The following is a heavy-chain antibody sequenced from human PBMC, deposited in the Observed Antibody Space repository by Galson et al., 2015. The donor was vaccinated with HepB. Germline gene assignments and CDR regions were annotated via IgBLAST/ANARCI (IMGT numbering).Heavy chain of an antibody. D-gene: IGHD3-22*01. J-gene: IGHJ4*02. V-gene: IGHV3-30*02. CDR3: TTSLYYYDSSGYYFFDY. CDR2: IRYDGSNK. Sequence: SLRLSCAASGFTFSSYGMHWVRQAPGKGLEWVAFIRYDGSNKYYAAPVKGRFTISRDDSKNTLYLQMNSLKTEDTAAYYCTTSLYYYDSSGYYFFDYWGQGTLVTVSS. CDR1: GFTFSSYG.